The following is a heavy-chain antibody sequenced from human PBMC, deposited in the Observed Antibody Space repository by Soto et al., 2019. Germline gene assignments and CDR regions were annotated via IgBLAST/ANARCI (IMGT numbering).Heavy chain of an antibody. CDR3: ARWPNIVVVVAATAFDY. J-gene: IGHJ4*02. D-gene: IGHD2-15*01. Sequence: PSETLSLTCAVYGGSFSGYYWSWIRQPPGKGLEWIGEINHSGSTNYNPSLKSRVTISVDTSKNQFSLKLSSVTAADTAVYYCARWPNIVVVVAATAFDYWGQGTLVTVSS. CDR2: INHSGST. CDR1: GGSFSGYY. V-gene: IGHV4-34*01.